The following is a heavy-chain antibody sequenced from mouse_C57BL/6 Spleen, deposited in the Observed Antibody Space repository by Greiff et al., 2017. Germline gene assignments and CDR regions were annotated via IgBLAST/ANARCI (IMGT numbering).Heavy chain of an antibody. D-gene: IGHD1-1*01. CDR3: AFTTVVATFDFDY. CDR2: IDPEDGET. CDR1: GFNIKDYY. J-gene: IGHJ2*01. Sequence: DVKLQESGAELVKPGASVKLSCTASGFNIKDYYMHWVKQRTEQGLEWIGRIDPEDGETKYAPKFQGKATITADTSSNTAYLQLSSLTSEDTAVYYCAFTTVVATFDFDYWGQGTTLTVSS. V-gene: IGHV14-2*01.